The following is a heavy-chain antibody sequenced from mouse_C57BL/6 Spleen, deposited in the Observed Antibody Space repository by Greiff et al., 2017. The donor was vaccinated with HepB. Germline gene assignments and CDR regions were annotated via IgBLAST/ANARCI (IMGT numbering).Heavy chain of an antibody. Sequence: EVKLLESGPGLVKPSQSLSLTCSVTGYSITSGYYWNWIRQFPGNKLEWMGYISYDGSNNYNPSLKNRISITRDTSKNQFFLKLNSVTTEDTATYYCARHAYYYGSSYGFDYWGQGTTLTVSS. D-gene: IGHD1-1*01. CDR2: ISYDGSN. CDR1: GYSITSGYY. CDR3: ARHAYYYGSSYGFDY. J-gene: IGHJ2*01. V-gene: IGHV3-6*01.